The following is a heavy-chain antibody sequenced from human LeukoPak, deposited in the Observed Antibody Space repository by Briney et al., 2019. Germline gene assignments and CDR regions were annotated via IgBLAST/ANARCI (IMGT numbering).Heavy chain of an antibody. CDR2: IYSGGST. D-gene: IGHD1-26*01. V-gene: IGHV3-53*01. CDR1: GFTVSSNY. J-gene: IGHJ4*02. CDR3: ARMNLGATTGFDY. Sequence: GGSLRLSCAASGFTVSSNYMSWVRQAPGKGLEWVSVIYSGGSTYYADSVKGRFTISRDNSKNTLYLQMNSPRAEDTAVYYCARMNLGATTGFDYWGQGTLVTVSS.